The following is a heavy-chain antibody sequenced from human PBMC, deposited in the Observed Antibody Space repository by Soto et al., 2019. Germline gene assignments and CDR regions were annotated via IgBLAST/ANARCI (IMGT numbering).Heavy chain of an antibody. CDR2: IYYSGST. CDR3: ATTDRGYFDY. V-gene: IGHV4-39*01. Sequence: SETLSLTCTVSGGSISSSSYYWGWIRQPPGKGLEWIGSIYYSGSTYYNPSLKSRVTISVDTSKNQFSLKLSSVTAADTAVYYCATTDRGYFDYWGQGTLVTVSS. J-gene: IGHJ4*02. CDR1: GGSISSSSYY. D-gene: IGHD1-1*01.